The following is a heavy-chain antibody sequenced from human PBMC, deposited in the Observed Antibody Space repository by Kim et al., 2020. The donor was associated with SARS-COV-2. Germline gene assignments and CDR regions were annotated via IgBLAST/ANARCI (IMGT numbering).Heavy chain of an antibody. V-gene: IGHV3-53*01. J-gene: IGHJ4*02. D-gene: IGHD6-19*01. Sequence: GSLRLSCAASGFTVSSNYMSWVRQAPGKGLEWVSVIYSGGSTYYADSVKGRFTISRDNSKNTLYLQMNSLRAEDTAVYYCARHPRWYSSGWYEGYYFDYWGQGTLVTVSS. CDR1: GFTVSSNY. CDR3: ARHPRWYSSGWYEGYYFDY. CDR2: IYSGGST.